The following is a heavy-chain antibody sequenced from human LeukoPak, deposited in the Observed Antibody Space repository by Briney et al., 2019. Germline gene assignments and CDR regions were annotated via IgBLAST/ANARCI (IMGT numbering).Heavy chain of an antibody. D-gene: IGHD3-3*01. J-gene: IGHJ4*02. CDR1: GFTFGKYW. CDR2: IKLDGSEK. CDR3: ARDQYDTWSRRGNSDS. Sequence: GGSLRLSCVASGFTFGKYWMSWVRQAPGKGLEWVANIKLDGSEKNYVDSVKGRFTISRDNTKNSLYLQMNSLRAEDTAVFYCARDQYDTWSRRGNSDSWGQGTLVIVSS. V-gene: IGHV3-7*03.